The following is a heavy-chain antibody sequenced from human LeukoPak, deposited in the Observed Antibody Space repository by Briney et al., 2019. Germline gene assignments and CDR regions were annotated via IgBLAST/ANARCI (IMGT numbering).Heavy chain of an antibody. V-gene: IGHV4-34*01. CDR2: INHSGST. CDR3: AREPMELRHYFDY. D-gene: IGHD1-7*01. CDR1: GGSFSGYS. Sequence: PSETLSLTCAVCGGSFSGYSWSWSRQPPGKGLEWIGEINHSGSTNYNPSLKSRVTISVDTSKNQFSLKLSSVTAADTAVYYCAREPMELRHYFDYWGQGTLFTVSS. J-gene: IGHJ4*02.